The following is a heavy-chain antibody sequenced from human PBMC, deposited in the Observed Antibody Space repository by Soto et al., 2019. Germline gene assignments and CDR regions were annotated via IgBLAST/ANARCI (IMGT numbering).Heavy chain of an antibody. D-gene: IGHD1-1*01. Sequence: ASVKVSCKVSGYIFELSVHLVRQAPGKGLEWMGGFDPEHGETILAQKFQGRVTMTEDSAPDTAYMELSSLRSEDTAVYYCATMPVVQQVNENQKNNWFGSWGQGTLVTVSS. CDR2: FDPEHGET. J-gene: IGHJ5*01. CDR1: GYIFELS. CDR3: ATMPVVQQVNENQKNNWFGS. V-gene: IGHV1-24*01.